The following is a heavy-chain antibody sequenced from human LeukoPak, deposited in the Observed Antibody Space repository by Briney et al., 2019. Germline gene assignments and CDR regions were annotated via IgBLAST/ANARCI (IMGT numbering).Heavy chain of an antibody. J-gene: IGHJ5*02. Sequence: ASVKVSCKASGYTLTSYDINWVRQATGQGLEWMGWMNPNSGNTGYAQKFQGRVTMTRNTSISTAYMELNSLRSEDTAVYYCARGRIAVAGGGFDPWGQGTLVTVSS. CDR1: GYTLTSYD. D-gene: IGHD6-19*01. CDR3: ARGRIAVAGGGFDP. V-gene: IGHV1-8*01. CDR2: MNPNSGNT.